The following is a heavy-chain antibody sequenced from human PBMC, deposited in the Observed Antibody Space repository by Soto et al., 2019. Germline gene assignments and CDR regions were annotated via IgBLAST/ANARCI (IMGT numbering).Heavy chain of an antibody. CDR2: ISAYNGNT. J-gene: IGHJ4*02. CDR1: GYTFTSYG. V-gene: IGHV1-18*01. Sequence: VKVSCKASGYTFTSYGISWVRQAPGQGLEWMGWISAYNGNTNYAQKLQGRVTMTTDTSTSTAYMELRSLRSDDTAVFYCAREDRGYSGYDSYPDYGGQGTLVTVPS. D-gene: IGHD5-12*01. CDR3: AREDRGYSGYDSYPDY.